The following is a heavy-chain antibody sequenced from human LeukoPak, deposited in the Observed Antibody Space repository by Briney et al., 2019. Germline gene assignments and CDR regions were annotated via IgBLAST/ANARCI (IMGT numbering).Heavy chain of an antibody. V-gene: IGHV1-2*06. CDR3: AKDRDGAVRIIL. CDR2: LNPNTGHA. J-gene: IGHJ4*02. Sequence: GASVKVSCKVVAYDFTGYHIHWVRLAPGQGPEWMGRLNPNTGHAVYAFKFQGRVTITRDTSSSTAYMEVTRLTSDDTALYYCAKDRDGAVRIILWGQGTLVTVSS. D-gene: IGHD5-24*01. CDR1: AYDFTGYH.